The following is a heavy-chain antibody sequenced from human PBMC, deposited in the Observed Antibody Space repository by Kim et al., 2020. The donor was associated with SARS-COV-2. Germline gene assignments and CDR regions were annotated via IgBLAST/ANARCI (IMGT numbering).Heavy chain of an antibody. Sequence: GGSLRLSCAASGFTFDDYVMHWVRQAPGKGLEWVSGISWNSGSIGYADSVKGRFTISRDNAKNSLYLQMNSLRAEDTALYYCAKGLIVATTADAFDIWGQGTMVTVSS. D-gene: IGHD5-12*01. CDR2: ISWNSGSI. CDR1: GFTFDDYV. V-gene: IGHV3-9*01. CDR3: AKGLIVATTADAFDI. J-gene: IGHJ3*02.